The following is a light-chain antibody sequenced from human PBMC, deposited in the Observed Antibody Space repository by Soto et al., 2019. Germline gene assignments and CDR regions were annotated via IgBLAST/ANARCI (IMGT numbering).Light chain of an antibody. V-gene: IGKV3-20*01. CDR2: GAS. J-gene: IGKJ4*01. Sequence: EIVLTQSPGTLSLSPGERATLSCRASQSVSSSFLAWYQQRPGQAPRLLIYGASSRATGIPDRFSGSGSGTDFTLTISRLEPEDFAVFYCQQYGSALTLGGGTKVELK. CDR3: QQYGSALT. CDR1: QSVSSSF.